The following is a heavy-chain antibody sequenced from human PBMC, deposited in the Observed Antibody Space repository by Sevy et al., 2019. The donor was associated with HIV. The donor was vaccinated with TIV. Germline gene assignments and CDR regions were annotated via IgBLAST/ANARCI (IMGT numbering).Heavy chain of an antibody. V-gene: IGHV3-7*02. D-gene: IGHD2-15*01. CDR2: IKQDGSQK. CDR1: GFTFSDYC. J-gene: IGHJ1*01. Sequence: GGSLRLSCAASGFTFSDYCMSWVRQAPGKGLEWVADIKQDGSQKYYIDSVKGRFTIFRDNAKNSLYLQMNSLRDGDEAVYYVAGKVVDQWGQGTLVTVSS. CDR3: AGKVVDQ.